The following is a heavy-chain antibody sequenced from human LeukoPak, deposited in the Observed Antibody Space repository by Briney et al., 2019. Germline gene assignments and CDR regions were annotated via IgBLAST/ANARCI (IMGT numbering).Heavy chain of an antibody. CDR1: DDSISNYY. D-gene: IGHD4-17*01. J-gene: IGHJ4*02. Sequence: SETLSLTCTVSDDSISNYYWSWMRQPAGKGLEWIGRLDPSGTTNYNPSLKRRVTMSADTSKNQFSLKLNSVTAADPPVYYCARDRDLANYGDHHYYSDNWGPGILVTVSS. V-gene: IGHV4-4*07. CDR2: LDPSGTT. CDR3: ARDRDLANYGDHHYYSDN.